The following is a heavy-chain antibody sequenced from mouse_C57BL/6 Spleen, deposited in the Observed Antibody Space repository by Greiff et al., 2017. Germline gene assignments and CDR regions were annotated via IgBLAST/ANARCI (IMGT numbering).Heavy chain of an antibody. V-gene: IGHV6-3*01. CDR1: GFTFSNYW. CDR3: TGGYGSWFAD. Sequence: EVKVEESGGGLVQPGGSMKLSCVASGFTFSNYWMNWVRQSPEKGLEWVAQIRLKSDNYATHYAESVKGRFTISRDDSKSSVYLQMNDLMAEDTGIYYCTGGYGSWFADWGQGTLVTVSA. J-gene: IGHJ3*01. CDR2: IRLKSDNYAT. D-gene: IGHD2-2*01.